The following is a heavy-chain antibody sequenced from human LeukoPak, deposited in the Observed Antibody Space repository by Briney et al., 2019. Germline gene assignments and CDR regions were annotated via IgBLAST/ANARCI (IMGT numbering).Heavy chain of an antibody. CDR2: IYTTGST. D-gene: IGHD3-10*01. V-gene: IGHV4-61*02. CDR3: ARVGITMVRGVIAYNWFDP. J-gene: IGHJ5*02. CDR1: GGSISIGDYY. Sequence: SQTLSLTCTVSGGSISIGDYYWSWIRQPAGKGLEWIGRIYTTGSTNYNPSLKSRVTISVDTSKNQFSLKLSSVTAADTAVYYCARVGITMVRGVIAYNWFDPWGQGTLVTVSS.